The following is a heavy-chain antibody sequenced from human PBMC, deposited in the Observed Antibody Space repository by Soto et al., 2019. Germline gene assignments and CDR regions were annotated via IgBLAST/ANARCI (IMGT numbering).Heavy chain of an antibody. V-gene: IGHV4-39*01. CDR1: GGSISSSTLY. Sequence: SETLSLTCTVSGGSISSSTLYWGWIRQPPGKGLEWIGQIYYTGNSYYNPSLKSRVTIWGDTSKNQFSLKLSSVTAADTAVYYCARQIAVSETRDYDYWGQGTLVTVSS. CDR2: IYYTGNS. CDR3: ARQIAVSETRDYDY. J-gene: IGHJ4*02. D-gene: IGHD6-19*01.